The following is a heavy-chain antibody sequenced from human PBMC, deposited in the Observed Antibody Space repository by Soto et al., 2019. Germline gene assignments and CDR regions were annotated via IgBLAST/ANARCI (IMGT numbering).Heavy chain of an antibody. J-gene: IGHJ4*02. D-gene: IGHD1-7*01. CDR1: GGSVTISDAY. CDR3: ARLRVPNYYFDF. V-gene: IGHV4-39*01. CDR2: IYHIENT. Sequence: SETLSLTCTVSGGSVTISDAYWAWVRQPPGKGLEWIGNIYHIENTFYNESLKSRVTISIDTSKNQFSLNLRSVTAADTAVYYCARLRVPNYYFDFWGQGALVTVSS.